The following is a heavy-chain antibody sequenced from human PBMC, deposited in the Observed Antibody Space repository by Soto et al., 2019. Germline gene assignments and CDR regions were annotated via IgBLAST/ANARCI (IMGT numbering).Heavy chain of an antibody. Sequence: PGGSLRLSCAASGFTFSSYEMNWVRQAPGKGLEWVSYISSSGSTIYYADSVKGRFTISRDNAKNSLYLQMNSLRAEDTAVYYCARGHTDWYTSKSRTETLFDYWGQGTVVTVSS. CDR3: ARGHTDWYTSKSRTETLFDY. CDR2: ISSSGSTI. CDR1: GFTFSSYE. D-gene: IGHD6-19*01. V-gene: IGHV3-48*03. J-gene: IGHJ4*02.